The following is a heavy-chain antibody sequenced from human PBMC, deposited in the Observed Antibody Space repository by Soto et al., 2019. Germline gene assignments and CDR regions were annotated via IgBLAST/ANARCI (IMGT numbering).Heavy chain of an antibody. CDR2: IIPIFGTA. J-gene: IGHJ6*02. Sequence: RASVKVSCKASGGTFSSYAISWVRQAPGQGLEWMGGIIPIFGTANYAQKFQGRVTITADKSTSTAYMELSSLRSEDTAVYYCASGVLVPAAIPYYGMDVWGQGSTVTVSS. CDR1: GGTFSSYA. CDR3: ASGVLVPAAIPYYGMDV. D-gene: IGHD2-2*01. V-gene: IGHV1-69*06.